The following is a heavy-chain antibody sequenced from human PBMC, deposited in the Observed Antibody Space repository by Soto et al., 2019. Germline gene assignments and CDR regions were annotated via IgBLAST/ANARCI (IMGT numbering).Heavy chain of an antibody. CDR2: IDPSDSYT. D-gene: IGHD5-18*01. CDR1: GYSFTSYW. Sequence: PGESLKVSCKGSGYSFTSYWISWVRQMPGKGLEWMGRIDPSDSYTNYSPSFQGHVTISADKSISTAYLQWSSLKASDTAMYYCARHGIQLWFPYGMDVWGQGTTVTVS. J-gene: IGHJ6*02. CDR3: ARHGIQLWFPYGMDV. V-gene: IGHV5-10-1*01.